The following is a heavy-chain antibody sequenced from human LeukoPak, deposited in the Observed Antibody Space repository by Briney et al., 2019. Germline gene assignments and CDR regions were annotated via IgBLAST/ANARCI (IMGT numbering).Heavy chain of an antibody. D-gene: IGHD1-26*01. Sequence: GRSLRLSCGASGFTFSSYGMYWVRQAPGKGLEWVAVISYDGSNKYYADSVKGRFTISRDNSKNSLYLQMNSLRAEDTAVYYCARDHLRVGATGASDTWGQGTMVTVSS. CDR3: ARDHLRVGATGASDT. CDR2: ISYDGSNK. J-gene: IGHJ3*02. CDR1: GFTFSSYG. V-gene: IGHV3-30*03.